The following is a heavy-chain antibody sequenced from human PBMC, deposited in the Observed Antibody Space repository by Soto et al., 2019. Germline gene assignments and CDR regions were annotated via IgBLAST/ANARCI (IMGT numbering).Heavy chain of an antibody. CDR1: GYTFTSYY. CDR2: INPSGGST. V-gene: IGHV1-46*01. Sequence: QVQLVQSGAEVKKPGASVKVSCKASGYTFTSYYMHWVRQAPGQGLEWMGIINPSGGSTSYAQKFQGRVTMTRDTSTSTVYMELSSLRSEDTAVYYCARDHYYGSGYLYYFDYWVQGTLVTVSS. CDR3: ARDHYYGSGYLYYFDY. J-gene: IGHJ4*02. D-gene: IGHD3-10*01.